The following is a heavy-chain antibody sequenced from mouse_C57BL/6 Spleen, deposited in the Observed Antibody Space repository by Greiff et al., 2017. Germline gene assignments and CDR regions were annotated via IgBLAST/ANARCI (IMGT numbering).Heavy chain of an antibody. CDR3: APSTVVALRDYYYAMDY. V-gene: IGHV1-80*01. CDR1: GYAFSSYW. J-gene: IGHJ4*01. D-gene: IGHD1-1*01. CDR2: IYPGGGNT. Sequence: VQLQQSGAELVKPGASVKISCKASGYAFSSYWMTWVRQRPGKGLEWIGQIYPGGGNTNYNGKFKGKATLTADKSSSTAYMQLSSLTSEDSAVYFWAPSTVVALRDYYYAMDYWGQGTSVTVAS.